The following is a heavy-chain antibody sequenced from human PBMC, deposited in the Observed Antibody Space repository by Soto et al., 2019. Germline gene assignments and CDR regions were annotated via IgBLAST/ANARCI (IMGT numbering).Heavy chain of an antibody. CDR1: GFTFSGSA. D-gene: IGHD1-26*01. CDR2: IRSKANSYAT. J-gene: IGHJ4*02. CDR3: TRLSVGAITGVDY. V-gene: IGHV3-73*02. Sequence: EVQLVESAGGLVQPGGSLKLSCAASGFTFSGSAMHWVRQASGKGLEWVGRIRSKANSYATAYAASVNGRFTISRDDSKNTAYLQMNSLTTEDTAVYYCTRLSVGAITGVDYWGQGTLVAVSS.